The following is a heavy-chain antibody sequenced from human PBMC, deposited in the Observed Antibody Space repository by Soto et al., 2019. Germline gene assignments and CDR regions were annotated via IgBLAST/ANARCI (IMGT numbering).Heavy chain of an antibody. CDR3: AKVSRKGSAIDLDY. CDR2: VNPNNGDT. CDR1: GYTFSTYD. J-gene: IGHJ4*02. D-gene: IGHD3-10*01. Sequence: QVQLVQSGAELKKPGASVKVSCKASGYTFSTYDMNWVRQATGQGPEWIGWVNPNNGDTGYAQKFQGRVTLPTDISTTTASMELTSLRSEDTAIYYCAKVSRKGSAIDLDYWGQGTLITVSS. V-gene: IGHV1-8*01.